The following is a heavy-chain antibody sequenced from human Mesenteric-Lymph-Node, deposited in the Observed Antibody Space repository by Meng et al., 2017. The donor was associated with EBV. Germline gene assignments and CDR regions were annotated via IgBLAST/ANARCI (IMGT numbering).Heavy chain of an antibody. CDR3: AREIVRNWFDP. Sequence: QGQLQESGPGLVKPSGILSLTWTVSGGSVSSGSYYWSWIRQPPGKGLEWIGYIHYGGATNYNPSLSGRVTISIDTPKNQFSLKLSSVTAADTAVYYCAREIVRNWFDPWGQGTLVTVSS. CDR2: IHYGGAT. V-gene: IGHV4-61*01. CDR1: GGSVSSGSYY. J-gene: IGHJ5*02. D-gene: IGHD2-8*01.